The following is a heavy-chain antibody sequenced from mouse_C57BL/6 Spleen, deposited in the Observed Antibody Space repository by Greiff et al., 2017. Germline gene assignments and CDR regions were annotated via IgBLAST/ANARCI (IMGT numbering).Heavy chain of an antibody. V-gene: IGHV1-18*01. CDR3: ARGDYGSSDWYFDV. J-gene: IGHJ1*03. Sequence: VQLQQSGPELVKPGASVKIPCKASGYTFTDYNMDWVKQSHGKSLEWIGDINPNNGGTIYNQKFKGKATLTVDKSSSTAYMELRSLTAEDTAVYYCARGDYGSSDWYFDVWGTGTTVTVSS. CDR2: INPNNGGT. D-gene: IGHD1-1*01. CDR1: GYTFTDYN.